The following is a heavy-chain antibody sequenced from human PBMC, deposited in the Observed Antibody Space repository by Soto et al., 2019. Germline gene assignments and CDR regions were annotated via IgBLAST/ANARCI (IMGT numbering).Heavy chain of an antibody. CDR3: VKDEGFCTGGNCYSVARGGFDL. V-gene: IGHV3-64D*06. Sequence: GALRLFSSASSFSLSRYAMHWVRQAPGKGLEYVSSISSNGLSTYYADSVKGRFTISRDNSQNTLYIQMNSLRPDDTALYYCVKDEGFCTGGNCYSVARGGFDLWGQGTMVTVSS. J-gene: IGHJ3*01. CDR1: SFSLSRYA. CDR2: ISSNGLST. D-gene: IGHD2-15*01.